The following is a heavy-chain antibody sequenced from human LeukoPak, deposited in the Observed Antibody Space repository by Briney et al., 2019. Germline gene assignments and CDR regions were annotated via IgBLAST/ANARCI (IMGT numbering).Heavy chain of an antibody. CDR2: THYSGST. CDR1: GVSIFSYY. CDR3: ATYYDILTPYNWFDP. V-gene: IGHV4-59*08. J-gene: IGHJ5*02. D-gene: IGHD3-9*01. Sequence: PSETLSLTCTVSGVSIFSYYWNWVRQPPGKGLEWIGYTHYSGSTNYNPSLKSRVTISVDTSKSQFSLKLSSVTAADTAVYYCATYYDILTPYNWFDPWGQGTLVTVSS.